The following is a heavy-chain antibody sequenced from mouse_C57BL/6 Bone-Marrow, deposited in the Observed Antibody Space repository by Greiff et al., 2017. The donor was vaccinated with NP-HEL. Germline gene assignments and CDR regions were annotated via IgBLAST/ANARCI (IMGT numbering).Heavy chain of an antibody. Sequence: VQLQQSGAELVRPGASVKLSCTASGFNIKDDYMHWVKQRPEQGLEWIGWIDPENGDTEYASKFQGKATITEDTSSNTAYLQLSSLTSEDTAVYYCTTWGIYFDYWGQGTTLTVSA. J-gene: IGHJ2*01. CDR2: IDPENGDT. CDR1: GFNIKDDY. V-gene: IGHV14-4*01. CDR3: TTWGIYFDY.